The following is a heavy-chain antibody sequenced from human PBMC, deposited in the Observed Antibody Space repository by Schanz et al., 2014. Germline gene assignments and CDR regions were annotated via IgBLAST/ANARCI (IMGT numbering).Heavy chain of an antibody. J-gene: IGHJ6*02. V-gene: IGHV3-30*04. Sequence: QVQLVESGGGVVQPGRSLKLSCAASGFTFNDYAMHWVRQAPGKGLEWVAVISYEGSKKYYPDSVQGRFTISRDNSKNRGYRQRNSVRAEDTALYYCARDPPPYSSSPYYWYYGMDVWGQGTTVTVSS. CDR2: ISYEGSKK. D-gene: IGHD6-6*01. CDR3: ARDPPPYSSSPYYWYYGMDV. CDR1: GFTFNDYA.